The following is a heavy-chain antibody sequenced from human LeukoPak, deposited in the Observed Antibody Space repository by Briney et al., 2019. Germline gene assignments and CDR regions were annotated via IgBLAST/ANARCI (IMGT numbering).Heavy chain of an antibody. V-gene: IGHV1-2*02. J-gene: IGHJ6*03. CDR3: AREYYYYYYYMDV. Sequence: GASVTVSCKTSGYTFTGYYMHWVRQAPGQGLEGMGWINPNSGGTNYAQKFQGRVTMTRDTSISTAYMELSRLRSDDTAVYYCAREYYYYYYYMDVWGKGTTVTISS. CDR2: INPNSGGT. CDR1: GYTFTGYY.